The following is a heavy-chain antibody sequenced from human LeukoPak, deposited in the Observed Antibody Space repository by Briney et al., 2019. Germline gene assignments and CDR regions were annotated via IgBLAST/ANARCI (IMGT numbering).Heavy chain of an antibody. CDR3: ARRRIFRRDAFDI. D-gene: IGHD2-15*01. CDR2: ISSSSSYI. Sequence: GGSLRLSCAASGFTFNTYSLNWVRQAPGKGLEWVSSISSSSSYIFYADSVKGRFTISRDNAKNSLYLQMNSLRAEDTAVYYCARRRIFRRDAFDIWGQGTMVTVSS. V-gene: IGHV3-21*01. CDR1: GFTFNTYS. J-gene: IGHJ3*02.